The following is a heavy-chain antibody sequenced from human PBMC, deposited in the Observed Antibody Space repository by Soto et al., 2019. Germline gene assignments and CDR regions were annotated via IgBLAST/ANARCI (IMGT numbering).Heavy chain of an antibody. CDR2: INHSGST. CDR3: ARGLGSGFSFDP. V-gene: IGHV4-34*01. Sequence: SETLSLTCAVYGGSFSGYYWSWIRQPPGKGLEWIGEINHSGSTNYNPSLKSRVTISVDTSKNQFSLKLSSVTAADTAVYYCARGLGSGFSFDPWGQGTLVTVSS. J-gene: IGHJ5*02. CDR1: GGSFSGYY. D-gene: IGHD6-19*01.